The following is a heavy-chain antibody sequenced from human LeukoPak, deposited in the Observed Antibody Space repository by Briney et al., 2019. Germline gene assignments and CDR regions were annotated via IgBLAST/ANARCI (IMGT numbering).Heavy chain of an antibody. CDR2: IKSKPAGETT. J-gene: IGHJ4*02. D-gene: IGHD2-21*02. CDR3: TTCGGDCFFNY. Sequence: GGSLRLSCAASGFTFRSYEMNWVRQPPGKGLEWVARIKSKPAGETTTYAAPVKGRFTISRDDSRNTLYLQMNSLKTEDTAVYYCTTCGGDCFFNYWGQGTLVTVSS. CDR1: GFTFRSYE. V-gene: IGHV3-15*01.